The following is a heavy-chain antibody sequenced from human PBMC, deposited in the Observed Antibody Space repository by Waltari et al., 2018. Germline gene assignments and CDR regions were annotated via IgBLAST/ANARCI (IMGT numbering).Heavy chain of an antibody. V-gene: IGHV4-59*11. CDR3: ARGEEQWLFTFDY. Sequence: QVQLQESGPGLVKPSETLSLTCTVSGGSISSHYWSWIRQPPGKGLEWIGYIYYSGGTNYNPSLKSRVTISVDTSKNQFSLKLSSVTAADTAVYYCARGEEQWLFTFDYWGQGTLVTVSS. D-gene: IGHD6-19*01. CDR1: GGSISSHY. J-gene: IGHJ4*02. CDR2: IYYSGGT.